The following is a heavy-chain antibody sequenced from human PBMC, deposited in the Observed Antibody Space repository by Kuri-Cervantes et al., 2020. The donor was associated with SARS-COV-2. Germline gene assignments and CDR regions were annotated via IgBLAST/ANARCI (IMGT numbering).Heavy chain of an antibody. Sequence: ASVKVSCKASGYTFTSYDINWVRQATGQGLEWMGWMNPNSGNTGYAQKFQGRVTITRNTTISTAYMELSSLKTEDTAVYYCTTRVLRYFDWAENWFDPWGQGTLVTVSS. CDR3: TTRVLRYFDWAENWFDP. CDR2: MNPNSGNT. CDR1: GYTFTSYD. V-gene: IGHV1-8*03. D-gene: IGHD3-9*01. J-gene: IGHJ5*02.